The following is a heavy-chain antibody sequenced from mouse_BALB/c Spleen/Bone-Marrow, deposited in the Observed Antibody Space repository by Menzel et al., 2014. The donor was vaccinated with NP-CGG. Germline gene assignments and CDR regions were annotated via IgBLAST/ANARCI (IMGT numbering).Heavy chain of an antibody. J-gene: IGHJ2*01. CDR3: SRGVLAYFDY. CDR1: GYAFTNYN. D-gene: IGHD2-14*01. Sequence: LVESGASVKVSCKASGYAFTNYNMNWVKQSHGKSLEWIGYIDPYSGGTNYNQKFRGKAILTVDKSSSTAYMHLNSLTSEDSAVYYCSRGVLAYFDYWGQGTTLTVSS. CDR2: IDPYSGGT. V-gene: IGHV1S135*01.